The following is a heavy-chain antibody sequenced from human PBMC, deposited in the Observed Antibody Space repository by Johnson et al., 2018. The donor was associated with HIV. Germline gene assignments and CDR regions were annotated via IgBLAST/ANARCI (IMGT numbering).Heavy chain of an antibody. J-gene: IGHJ3*02. V-gene: IGHV3-23*04. CDR2: IGSSDDST. D-gene: IGHD5-24*01. CDR1: GFTFSNAW. Sequence: VQLVESGGGLVKPGGSLRLSCAASGFTFSNAWMSWVRQTPGKGLEWVSVIGSSDDSTYYADSVKGRFTISRDNSKNTLSLQMNSLRAEDTAVYYCARWSADALDIWGQGTMVTV. CDR3: ARWSADALDI.